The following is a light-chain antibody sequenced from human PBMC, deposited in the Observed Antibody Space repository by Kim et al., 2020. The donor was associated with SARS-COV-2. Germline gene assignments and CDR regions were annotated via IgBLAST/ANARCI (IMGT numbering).Light chain of an antibody. J-gene: IGKJ1*01. CDR3: QQANSFPWT. Sequence: DIQMTQSPSSVSASVGDRVTITCRASQCISSWLAWYQQKPGKAPKLLIYAASSLQSGVPSRFSGSGSGTDVTLTISSLQPEDFASYYWQQANSFPWTFRQGATVDLK. CDR2: AAS. CDR1: QCISSW. V-gene: IGKV1-12*01.